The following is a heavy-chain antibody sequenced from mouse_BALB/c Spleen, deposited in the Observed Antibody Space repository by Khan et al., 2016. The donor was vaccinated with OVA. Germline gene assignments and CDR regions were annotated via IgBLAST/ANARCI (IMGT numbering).Heavy chain of an antibody. CDR2: INTYTGEP. CDR3: ASGGYWYFDV. J-gene: IGHJ1*01. D-gene: IGHD1-1*02. CDR1: GYSFTNYG. V-gene: IGHV9-3-1*01. Sequence: QIQLVQSGPEVKKPGETVKISCKASGYSFTNYGMNWVRQAPGKGLKWMGWINTYTGEPTYADDFKGRFAFSLETSASTAYLQINNLKNVDTATYFCASGGYWYFDVWGAGTTVTVSS.